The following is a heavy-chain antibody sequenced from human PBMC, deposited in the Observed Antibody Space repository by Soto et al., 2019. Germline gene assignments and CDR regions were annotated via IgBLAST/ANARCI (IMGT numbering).Heavy chain of an antibody. CDR2: IYSGGST. Sequence: GGSLRLSCAASGFTVSSNYMSWVRQAPGKGLEWVSVIYSGGSTYYADSVKGRFTISRDNSKNTLYLQMNSLRAEDTAVYYCARERDGYGNDAFDIWGQGTMVTVSS. V-gene: IGHV3-53*01. J-gene: IGHJ3*02. D-gene: IGHD5-12*01. CDR3: ARERDGYGNDAFDI. CDR1: GFTVSSNY.